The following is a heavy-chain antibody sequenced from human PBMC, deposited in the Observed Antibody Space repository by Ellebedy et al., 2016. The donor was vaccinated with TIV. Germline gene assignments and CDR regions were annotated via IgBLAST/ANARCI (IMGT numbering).Heavy chain of an antibody. CDR2: IIPILGIT. Sequence: AASVKVSCKASGGTFSSYAISWVRQAPGQGLEWMGRIIPILGITNYAQRFQGRVTITADKSTSTAYMELSSMRSEDTAVYYCARHYNFWSGYKVYYYNGMDVWGQGTTVTVSS. D-gene: IGHD3-3*01. V-gene: IGHV1-69*04. CDR1: GGTFSSYA. CDR3: ARHYNFWSGYKVYYYNGMDV. J-gene: IGHJ6*02.